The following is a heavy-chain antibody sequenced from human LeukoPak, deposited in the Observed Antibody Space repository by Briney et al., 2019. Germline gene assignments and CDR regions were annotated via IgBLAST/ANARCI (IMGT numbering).Heavy chain of an antibody. CDR3: ARRAQNLWFGRNPYGYSYGYYMDV. D-gene: IGHD5-18*01. V-gene: IGHV4-38-2*02. Sequence: SETLSLTCTVSGYSISSGYYWGWIRQPPGKGLEWIGSIYHSGSTYYNPSLKSRVTISVDTSKNQFSLKLSSVTAADTAVYYCARRAQNLWFGRNPYGYSYGYYMDVWGKGTTVTISS. J-gene: IGHJ6*03. CDR1: GYSISSGYY. CDR2: IYHSGST.